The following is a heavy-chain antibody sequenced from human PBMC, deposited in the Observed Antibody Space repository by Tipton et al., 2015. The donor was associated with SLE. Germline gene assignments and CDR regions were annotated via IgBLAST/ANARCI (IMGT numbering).Heavy chain of an antibody. D-gene: IGHD6-13*01. CDR3: ARGEPGYSSSWYVGGGDY. CDR2: IKQDGRER. J-gene: IGHJ4*02. Sequence: SLRLSCAASGFTFSTYARSWVRLAPGKGLEWVANIKQDGRERYYVDSVKGRFTISRDNAKNSLYLQMNSLRAEDTAVYYCARGEPGYSSSWYVGGGDYWGQGTLVTVSS. CDR1: GFTFSTYA. V-gene: IGHV3-7*01.